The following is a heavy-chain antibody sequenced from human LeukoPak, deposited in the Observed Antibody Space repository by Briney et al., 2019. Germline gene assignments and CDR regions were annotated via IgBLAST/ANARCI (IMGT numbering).Heavy chain of an antibody. D-gene: IGHD3-22*01. CDR1: GFIFSSYE. V-gene: IGHV3-48*03. CDR3: VSPPYYFDTTNYYVGY. CDR2: IGSSGYTV. J-gene: IGHJ4*02. Sequence: GGSLRLSCAASGFIFSSYEINWVRQAPGKGLEWVSYIGSSGYTVNHADSVKGRFTISRDNTKNSLYLQMNSLRAEDTAVYYCVSPPYYFDTTNYYVGYWGQGTLVTVSS.